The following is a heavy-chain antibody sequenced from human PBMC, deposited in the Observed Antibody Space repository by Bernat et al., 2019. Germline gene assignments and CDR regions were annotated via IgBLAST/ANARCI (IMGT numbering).Heavy chain of an antibody. D-gene: IGHD6-6*01. CDR3: ARHGPPSGCSSSRAFDY. CDR1: GGSISSSSYY. V-gene: IGHV4-39*01. Sequence: QLQLQESGPGLVKPSETLSLTCTVSGGSISSSSYYWGWIRQPPGKGLEWIGSIYYSGSTYYNPSLKSRVTISVDTSKNQFSLKLSSVTAADTAVYYCARHGPPSGCSSSRAFDYWGQGTLVTVSS. J-gene: IGHJ4*02. CDR2: IYYSGST.